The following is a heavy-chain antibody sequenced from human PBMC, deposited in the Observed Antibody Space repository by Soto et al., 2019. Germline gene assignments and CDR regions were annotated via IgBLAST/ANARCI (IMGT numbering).Heavy chain of an antibody. CDR3: ERGNYDYVWGSYRYTDFHY. J-gene: IGHJ4*02. Sequence: HPGGSQRLSCAADGFTFSSYGMHWFRQAPGKGLEWVAVIWYDGSNKYYADSVKGRFTISRDNSKNTLYLQMNSLRAEDTAVYYCERGNYDYVWGSYRYTDFHYCGQGTLVTISS. V-gene: IGHV3-33*01. CDR2: IWYDGSNK. CDR1: GFTFSSYG. D-gene: IGHD3-16*02.